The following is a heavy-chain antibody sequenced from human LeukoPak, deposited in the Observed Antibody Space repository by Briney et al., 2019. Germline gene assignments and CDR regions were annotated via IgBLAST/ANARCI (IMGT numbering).Heavy chain of an antibody. D-gene: IGHD3-22*01. CDR3: ARDPSINYYDSSGSDY. CDR1: GFTLSSYW. CDR2: IKQDGSEK. J-gene: IGHJ4*02. V-gene: IGHV3-7*01. Sequence: PGGSLRLSCAASGFTLSSYWMSWVRQAPGKGLEWVANIKQDGSEKYYVDSVKGRFTISRDNAKNSLYLQMNSLRAEDTAVYYCARDPSINYYDSSGSDYWGQGTLVTVSS.